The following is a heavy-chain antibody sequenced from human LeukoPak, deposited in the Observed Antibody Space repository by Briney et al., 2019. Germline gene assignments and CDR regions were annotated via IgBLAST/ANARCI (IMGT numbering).Heavy chain of an antibody. J-gene: IGHJ4*02. V-gene: IGHV4-39*07. Sequence: SETLSLTCSVSGGSITSTSDLWGWISQSPGKALEWIGSIYDSGSTYYNPSLKSRVTISVDTSKNQFSLKLSSVTAADTAVYYCSLTVTTGFDHWGQGALVTVSS. CDR2: IYDSGST. CDR3: SLTVTTGFDH. CDR1: GGSITSTSDL. D-gene: IGHD4-17*01.